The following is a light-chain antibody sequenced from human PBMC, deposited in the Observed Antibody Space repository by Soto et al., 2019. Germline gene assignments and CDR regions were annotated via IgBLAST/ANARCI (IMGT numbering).Light chain of an antibody. J-gene: IGKJ2*01. V-gene: IGKV3-15*01. CDR1: QSVSCN. CDR3: QQYNNWPPYT. Sequence: EIVMTQSPAPLSVSPGERATLSCRASQSVSCNFAWYQQKPDQAPRPLIYGASTRATGIPARFSGSGSGTEFTLTSSSLQSEDFAFYYCQQYNNWPPYTCGQGTKLEIK. CDR2: GAS.